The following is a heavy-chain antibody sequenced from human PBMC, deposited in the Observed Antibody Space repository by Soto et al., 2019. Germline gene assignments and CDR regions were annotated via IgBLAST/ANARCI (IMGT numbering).Heavy chain of an antibody. CDR3: TTVTQGAPFGELGDY. CDR1: GFTFSNAW. Sequence: PGGSLRLSWAASGFTFSNAWMSWVRQAPGKGLEWVGRIKSKTDGGTTDYAAPVKGRFTISRDDSKNTLYLQMNSLKTEDTAVYYCTTVTQGAPFGELGDYWGQGTLVTVSS. V-gene: IGHV3-15*01. D-gene: IGHD3-10*01. J-gene: IGHJ4*02. CDR2: IKSKTDGGTT.